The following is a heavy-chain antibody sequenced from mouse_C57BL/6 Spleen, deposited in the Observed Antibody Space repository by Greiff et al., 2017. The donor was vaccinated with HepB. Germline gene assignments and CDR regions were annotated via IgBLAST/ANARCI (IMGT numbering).Heavy chain of an antibody. D-gene: IGHD1-1*01. Sequence: LVESGAELARPGASVKLSCKASGYTFTSYGISWVKQRTGQGLEWIGEIYPRSGNTYYNEKFKGKATLTADKSSSTAYMELRSLTSEDSAVYFCALLRIYAMDYWGQGTSVTVSS. V-gene: IGHV1-81*01. J-gene: IGHJ4*01. CDR3: ALLRIYAMDY. CDR1: GYTFTSYG. CDR2: IYPRSGNT.